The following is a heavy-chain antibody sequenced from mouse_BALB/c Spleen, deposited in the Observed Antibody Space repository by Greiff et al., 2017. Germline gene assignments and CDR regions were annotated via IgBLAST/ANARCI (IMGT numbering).Heavy chain of an antibody. CDR1: GFTFSDYY. D-gene: IGHD2-10*02. V-gene: IGHV5-4*02. CDR2: ISDGGSYT. CDR3: ARERGYGNYGGMDY. J-gene: IGHJ4*01. Sequence: EVKLVESGGGLVKPGGSLKLSCAASGFTFSDYYMYWVRQTPEKRLEWVATISDGGSYTYYPDSVKGRFTISRDNAKNNLYLQMSSLKSEDTAMYYCARERGYGNYGGMDYWGQGTSVTVSS.